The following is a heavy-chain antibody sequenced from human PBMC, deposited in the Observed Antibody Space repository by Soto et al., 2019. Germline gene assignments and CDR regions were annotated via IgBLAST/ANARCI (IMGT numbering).Heavy chain of an antibody. V-gene: IGHV4-59*01. CDR1: GGSISSYY. Sequence: SETLSLTCTVSGGSISSYYWSWIRQPPGKGLEWIGYIYYSGSTNYNPSLKSRVTISVDTSKNQFSLKLSSVTAADTAVYYCARAANWNSGWFDPWGQGTLVTVSS. CDR3: ARAANWNSGWFDP. D-gene: IGHD1-7*01. J-gene: IGHJ5*02. CDR2: IYYSGST.